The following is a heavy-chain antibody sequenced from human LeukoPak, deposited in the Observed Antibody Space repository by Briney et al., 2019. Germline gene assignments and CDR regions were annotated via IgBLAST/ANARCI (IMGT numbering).Heavy chain of an antibody. CDR2: ISSSSKYI. Sequence: GGSLRLSCAASEFTFSSYNMNWVRQAPGKGLEWVSSISSSSKYIYYADSVKGRFTISRDNARNTLSVQMNSLRVEDTAVYYCAKFDYDFWSGSFDYRGQGTLVTVSS. CDR3: AKFDYDFWSGSFDY. CDR1: EFTFSSYN. V-gene: IGHV3-21*04. D-gene: IGHD3-3*01. J-gene: IGHJ4*02.